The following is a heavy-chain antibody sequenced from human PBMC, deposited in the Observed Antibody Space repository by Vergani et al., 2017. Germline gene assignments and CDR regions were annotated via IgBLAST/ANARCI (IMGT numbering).Heavy chain of an antibody. D-gene: IGHD2-2*01. CDR2: INPNSGGT. CDR1: GYTFTGYY. Sequence: QVQLVQSGAEVKKPGASVKVSCKASGYTFTGYYMHLVRQAPGQGLEWMGWINPNSGGTNYAQKFQGRVTMTRDTSISTAYMELSRLRSDDTAVYYCARGCSSTSCNPNWFDPWGQGTLVTVSS. V-gene: IGHV1-2*02. J-gene: IGHJ5*02. CDR3: ARGCSSTSCNPNWFDP.